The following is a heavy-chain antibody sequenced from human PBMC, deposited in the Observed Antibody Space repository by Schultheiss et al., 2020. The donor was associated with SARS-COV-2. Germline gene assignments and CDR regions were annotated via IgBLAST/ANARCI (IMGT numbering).Heavy chain of an antibody. Sequence: SVKVSCKASGGTFSSYAISWVRQAPGQGLEWMGGIIPIFGTANYAQKFQGRVTITADESTSTAYMELSSLRSEDTAVYYCARVLKPTNGYNWFDPWGQGTLVTVSS. CDR1: GGTFSSYA. CDR2: IIPIFGTA. CDR3: ARVLKPTNGYNWFDP. D-gene: IGHD1-26*01. J-gene: IGHJ5*02. V-gene: IGHV1-69*13.